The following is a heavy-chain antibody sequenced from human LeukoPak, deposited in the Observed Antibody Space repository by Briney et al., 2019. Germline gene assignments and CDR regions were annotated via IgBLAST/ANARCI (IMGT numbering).Heavy chain of an antibody. Sequence: SETLSLTCTVSGGSISSSSYYWGWIRQPPGKGLEWIGSIYYSGSTYYNPSLKSRVTISVDTSKNQFSLKLSSVTAADTAVYYCARQGGELGIPDAFDIWGQGTMVTVSS. V-gene: IGHV4-39*01. CDR2: IYYSGST. CDR1: GGSISSSSYY. J-gene: IGHJ3*02. D-gene: IGHD1-7*01. CDR3: ARQGGELGIPDAFDI.